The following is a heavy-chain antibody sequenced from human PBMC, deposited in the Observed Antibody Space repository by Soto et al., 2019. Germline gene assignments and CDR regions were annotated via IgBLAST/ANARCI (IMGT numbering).Heavy chain of an antibody. CDR1: GFTFSSYG. Sequence: GGSLRLSCAASGFTFSSYGMHWVRQAPGKGLEWVAVISYDGSNKYYADSVKGRFTISRDNSKNTLYLQMNSLRAEDTAVYYCAKDLRFLEWYYGMDVWGQGTTVTVSS. CDR2: ISYDGSNK. J-gene: IGHJ6*02. CDR3: AKDLRFLEWYYGMDV. D-gene: IGHD3-3*01. V-gene: IGHV3-30*18.